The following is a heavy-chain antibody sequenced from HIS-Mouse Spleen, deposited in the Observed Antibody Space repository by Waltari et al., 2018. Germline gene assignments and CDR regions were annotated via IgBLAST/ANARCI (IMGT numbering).Heavy chain of an antibody. CDR1: GYTLTELS. CDR3: ATLGLGATTLSYNWFDP. D-gene: IGHD1-26*01. Sequence: QVQLVQSGAEVKKPGASVKVSCKVSGYTLTELSMHWVRQAPGKGLEWMGGFEHEDGETIYAQKFQGRVTMTEDTSTDTAYMELSSLRSEDTAVYYCATLGLGATTLSYNWFDPWGQGTLVTVSS. CDR2: FEHEDGET. J-gene: IGHJ5*02. V-gene: IGHV1-24*01.